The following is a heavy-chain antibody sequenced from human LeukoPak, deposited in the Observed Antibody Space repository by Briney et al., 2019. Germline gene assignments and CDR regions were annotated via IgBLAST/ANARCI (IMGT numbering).Heavy chain of an antibody. V-gene: IGHV4-39*01. CDR1: GGSISSSSYY. J-gene: IGHJ5*02. Sequence: SETLSLTCTVSGGSISSSSYYWGWIRQPPGKGLEWIGSIYYSGSTYYNPSLKSRVTISVDTSKNQFSLKLSSVTAPDTAVYYCARVRGVIITPLGWFDPWGQGTLVTVSS. CDR3: ARVRGVIITPLGWFDP. D-gene: IGHD3-10*02. CDR2: IYYSGST.